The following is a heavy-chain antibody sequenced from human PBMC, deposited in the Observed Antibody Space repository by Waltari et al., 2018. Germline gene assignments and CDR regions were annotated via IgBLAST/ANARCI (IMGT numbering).Heavy chain of an antibody. CDR2: INPNSGDT. CDR1: GYTLPGYY. V-gene: IGHV1-2*06. CDR3: ARDLGSDYGNRDY. Sequence: QVHLVQSGAEVKKPGASVKVSCQASGYTLPGYYIQWVRRAPGQGLECMGLINPNSGDTNYAQKFQGRVTLTRDTSINTAYMELSSLKSDDTAVYYCARDLGSDYGNRDYWGQGTLVTVPS. J-gene: IGHJ4*02. D-gene: IGHD4-17*01.